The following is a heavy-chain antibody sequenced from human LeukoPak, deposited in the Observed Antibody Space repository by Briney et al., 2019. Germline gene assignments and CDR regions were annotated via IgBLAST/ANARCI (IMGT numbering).Heavy chain of an antibody. CDR2: INHSGST. V-gene: IGHV4-34*01. CDR3: ARVYYDILTGYYREGDYFDY. Sequence: SETLSLTCAVYGGSFSGYYWSWIRQPPGKGLEWIGEINHSGSTNYNPSLKSRVTISVDTSKNQFSLKLSSVTAADTAVYYCARVYYDILTGYYREGDYFDYWGQGTLVTVSS. J-gene: IGHJ4*02. D-gene: IGHD3-9*01. CDR1: GGSFSGYY.